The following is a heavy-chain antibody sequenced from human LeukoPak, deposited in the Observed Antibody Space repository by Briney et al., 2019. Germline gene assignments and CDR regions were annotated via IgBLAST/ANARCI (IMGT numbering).Heavy chain of an antibody. CDR3: ARDGGSGSYYNNNWFDP. Sequence: TGGSLRLSCAASGVTFSSYSMNCVRQAPGKGLEGVASISRSSSYIYYADPVKGRFTISRDNAKNSLYLPMNSLRADDTAVYYCARDGGSGSYYNNNWFDPWGQGTLVTVSS. J-gene: IGHJ5*02. CDR1: GVTFSSYS. D-gene: IGHD3-10*01. CDR2: ISRSSSYI. V-gene: IGHV3-21*01.